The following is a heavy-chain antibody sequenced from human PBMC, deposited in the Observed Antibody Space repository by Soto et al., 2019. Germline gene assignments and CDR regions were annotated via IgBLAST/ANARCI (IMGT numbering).Heavy chain of an antibody. J-gene: IGHJ6*02. CDR3: ARGKEPHYYGMDV. Sequence: ASVKVSCKASGGTFSSYAISWVRQAPGQGLEWIGGIIPIFGTANYAQKFQGRVTITADESTSTAYMELSSLRSEDTAVYYCARGKEPHYYGMDVWGQGTTVTVSS. CDR1: GGTFSSYA. V-gene: IGHV1-69*13. CDR2: IIPIFGTA.